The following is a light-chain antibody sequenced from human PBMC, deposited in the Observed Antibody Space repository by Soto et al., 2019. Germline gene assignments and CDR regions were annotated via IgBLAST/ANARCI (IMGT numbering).Light chain of an antibody. V-gene: IGLV1-40*01. CDR1: SSNIGAGSD. CDR3: QSYDSSLSSPV. J-gene: IGLJ2*01. Sequence: QSVLTQPPSVSGAPGQRVTISCTGSSSNIGAGSDVHWYQQLPGTAPKLLIYGNSNRPSGVPDRFSGSKSGTSASLAITGLQAEDESDYYCQSYDSSLSSPVFGGGTKLTVL. CDR2: GNS.